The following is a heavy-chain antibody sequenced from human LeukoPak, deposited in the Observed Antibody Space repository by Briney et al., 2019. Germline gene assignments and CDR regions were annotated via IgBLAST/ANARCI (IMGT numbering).Heavy chain of an antibody. D-gene: IGHD5-18*01. CDR1: GGSISSYH. CDR3: ARGSSGYSYG. CDR2: ISYSGST. J-gene: IGHJ4*02. V-gene: IGHV4-59*01. Sequence: PSETVSLTCTVSGGSISSYHWSWIRQPPGKGLEWIGYISYSGSTNYNPSLKSRVTISVDTSKNQFSLKLSSVTAADTAVYYCARGSSGYSYGWGQGTLVTVSS.